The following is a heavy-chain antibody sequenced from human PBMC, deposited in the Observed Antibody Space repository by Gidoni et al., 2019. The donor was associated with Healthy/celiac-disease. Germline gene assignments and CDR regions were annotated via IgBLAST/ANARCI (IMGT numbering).Heavy chain of an antibody. V-gene: IGHV3-66*01. J-gene: IGHJ4*02. Sequence: ARDNSKNTLYLQMNSLRAEDTAVYYCARERFGEVSYFDYWGQGTLVTVSS. D-gene: IGHD3-10*01. CDR3: ARERFGEVSYFDY.